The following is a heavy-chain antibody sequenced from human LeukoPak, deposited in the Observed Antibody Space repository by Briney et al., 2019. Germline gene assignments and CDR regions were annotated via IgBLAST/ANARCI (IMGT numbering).Heavy chain of an antibody. Sequence: GGSLRLSCAASGFTVSSNYMSWVRQAPGKGLEWVANIKQDGSEKYYVDSVKGRFTISRDNAKNSLFLQMNSLRAEDTAVYYCASGRYYYYMDVWGTGTTVTVFS. CDR3: ASGRYYYYMDV. CDR2: IKQDGSEK. J-gene: IGHJ6*03. CDR1: GFTVSSNY. V-gene: IGHV3-7*01. D-gene: IGHD1-26*01.